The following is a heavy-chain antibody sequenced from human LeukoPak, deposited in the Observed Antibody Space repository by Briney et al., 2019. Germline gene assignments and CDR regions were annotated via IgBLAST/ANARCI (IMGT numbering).Heavy chain of an antibody. D-gene: IGHD6-13*01. J-gene: IGHJ3*02. CDR3: ARRYGSSRNAFDI. CDR2: VNSGGST. CDR1: GFTVGSNH. V-gene: IGHV3-53*01. Sequence: GGSLRLSCAASGFTVGSNHMSWVRQPPGKGLEWVSVVNSGGSTYYVGSVKGRFTISRDTSNNTLFLQMNSLRAEDTAVYYCARRYGSSRNAFDIWGQGTMVTVSS.